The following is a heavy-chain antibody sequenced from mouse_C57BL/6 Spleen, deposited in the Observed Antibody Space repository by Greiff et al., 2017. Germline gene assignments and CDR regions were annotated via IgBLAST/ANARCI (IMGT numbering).Heavy chain of an antibody. CDR1: GYSITSGYY. CDR2: ISYAGSN. J-gene: IGHJ2*01. Sequence: EVKLQESGPGLVKPSQSLSLTCSVTGYSITSGYYWNWIRQFPGNKLEWMGYISYAGSNNYNPSLKNRISITRDTSKNQIFLKLNSVTTEATATYYCAREDYGSSAVFDYWGQGTTLTVSS. CDR3: AREDYGSSAVFDY. D-gene: IGHD1-1*01. V-gene: IGHV3-6*01.